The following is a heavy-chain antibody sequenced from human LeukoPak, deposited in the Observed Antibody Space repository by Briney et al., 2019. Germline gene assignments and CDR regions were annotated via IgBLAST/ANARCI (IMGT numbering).Heavy chain of an antibody. D-gene: IGHD2-2*01. CDR3: ARDRPPFHCSSTSCYSYADWFDP. CDR2: IYTSGST. V-gene: IGHV4-4*07. CDR1: GGSISSYY. J-gene: IGHJ5*02. Sequence: SETLSLTCTVSGGSISSYYWSWIRQPAGKGLEWIGRIYTSGSTNYNPSLKSRVTMSVDTSKNQFSLKLSSVTAADTAVYYCARDRPPFHCSSTSCYSYADWFDPWGQGTLVTVSS.